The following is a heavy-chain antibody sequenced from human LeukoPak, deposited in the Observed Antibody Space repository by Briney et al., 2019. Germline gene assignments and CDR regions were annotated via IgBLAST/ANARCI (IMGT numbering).Heavy chain of an antibody. CDR2: INSDGSST. Sequence: PGGSLRLSCAASGFTFSSYWMHWVRRSPGKGLVWVSRINSDGSSTSYADSVKGRFTISRDNAKNTLYLQMNSLRVEDTAVYYCARSQMATIAAAGWGQGTLVTVSS. CDR3: ARSQMATIAAAG. V-gene: IGHV3-74*01. J-gene: IGHJ4*02. D-gene: IGHD6-13*01. CDR1: GFTFSSYW.